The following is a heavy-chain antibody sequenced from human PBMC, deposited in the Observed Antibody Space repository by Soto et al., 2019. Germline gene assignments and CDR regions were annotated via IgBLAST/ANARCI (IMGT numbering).Heavy chain of an antibody. D-gene: IGHD5-18*01. CDR2: IWYDGSNK. Sequence: GGSLRLSCAASGFTFSSYGMHWVRQAPGKGLEWVAVIWYDGSNKYYADSVKGRFTISRDNSKNTLYLQMNSLRAEDTAVYYCAREESYGYGGKYYYYGMDVWGQGTTVTVSS. CDR3: AREESYGYGGKYYYYGMDV. CDR1: GFTFSSYG. J-gene: IGHJ6*02. V-gene: IGHV3-33*01.